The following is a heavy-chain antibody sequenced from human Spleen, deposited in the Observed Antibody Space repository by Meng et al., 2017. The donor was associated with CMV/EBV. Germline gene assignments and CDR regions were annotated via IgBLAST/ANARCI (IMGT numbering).Heavy chain of an antibody. CDR1: DFTFSSYA. V-gene: IGHV3-23*01. D-gene: IGHD6-13*01. Sequence: GGSLRLSCAASDFTFSSYAMSWVRQAPGRGLAWVSAITASGGSTYYADSVKGRFTVSRDNSKNTLYLQMNSLRAEDTAVYYCAKAFSASWYREYYDDWGQGTLVTVSS. CDR2: ITASGGST. CDR3: AKAFSASWYREYYDD. J-gene: IGHJ4*01.